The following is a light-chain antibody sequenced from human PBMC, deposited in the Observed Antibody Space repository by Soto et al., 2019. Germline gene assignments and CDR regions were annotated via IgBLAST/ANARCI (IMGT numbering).Light chain of an antibody. CDR2: DVS. CDR3: SSYTISNTLV. Sequence: QSVLTQPASVSGSPGQSITISCTGTSRDIGTYYYVSWYQHHPGKAPKVIIHDVSTRPSGVSDRFSGSKSDNTASLTISGLQPDAEADYYCSSYTISNTLVFGGGTKLTVL. V-gene: IGLV2-14*03. CDR1: SRDIGTYYY. J-gene: IGLJ3*02.